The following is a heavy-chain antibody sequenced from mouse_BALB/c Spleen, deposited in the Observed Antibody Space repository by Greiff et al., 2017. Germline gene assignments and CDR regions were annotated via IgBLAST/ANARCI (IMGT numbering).Heavy chain of an antibody. J-gene: IGHJ4*01. CDR1: GFTFSSYG. CDR3: AREGYYGSRIYAMDY. V-gene: IGHV5-6-3*01. CDR2: INSNGGST. D-gene: IGHD1-1*01. Sequence: EVKLVESGGGLVQPGGSLKLSCAASGFTFSSYGMSWVRQTPDKRLELVATINSNGGSTYYPDSVKGRFTISRDNAKNTLYLQMSSLKSEDTAMYYCAREGYYGSRIYAMDYWGQGTSVTVSS.